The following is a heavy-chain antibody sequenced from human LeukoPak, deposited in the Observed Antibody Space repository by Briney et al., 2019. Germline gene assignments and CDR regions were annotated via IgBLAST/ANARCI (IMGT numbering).Heavy chain of an antibody. CDR2: ISSNGGST. CDR3: VKRTGLYFDY. Sequence: GGSLRLSCSASGVTFSSSAIHCVRQAPGKGLEYVSGISSNGGSTYNADSVKGRFTISRDNSKNTVYLQMSSLRPEDTALYYCVKRTGLYFDYWGQGTLVTVSS. J-gene: IGHJ4*02. CDR1: GVTFSSSA. D-gene: IGHD1-1*01. V-gene: IGHV3-64D*09.